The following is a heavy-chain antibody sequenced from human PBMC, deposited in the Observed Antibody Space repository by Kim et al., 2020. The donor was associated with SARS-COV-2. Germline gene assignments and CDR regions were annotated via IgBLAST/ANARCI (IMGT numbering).Heavy chain of an antibody. J-gene: IGHJ6*02. CDR1: GGTFSSYA. D-gene: IGHD1-7*01. CDR3: ARGELRHYYYYYGMDV. Sequence: SVKVSCKASGGTFSSYAISWVRQAPGQGLEWMGGIIPIFGTANYAQKFQGRVTITADESTSTAYMELSSLRSEDTAVYYCARGELRHYYYYYGMDVWGQGTTVTVSS. V-gene: IGHV1-69*13. CDR2: IIPIFGTA.